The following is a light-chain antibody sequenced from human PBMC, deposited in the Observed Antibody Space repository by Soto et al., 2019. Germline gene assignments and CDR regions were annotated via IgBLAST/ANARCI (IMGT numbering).Light chain of an antibody. J-gene: IGLJ1*01. CDR3: CSYAGSYTDV. CDR1: SSDVGGYNY. Sequence: QSALTQPRSVSGSPGQSVTIPCTGTSSDVGGYNYVSWYQQHPGKAPKLMIYDVSKRPSGVPDRFSGSKSGTTASLTISGLQAEDDADYYCCSYAGSYTDVFGTGTKVTVL. CDR2: DVS. V-gene: IGLV2-11*01.